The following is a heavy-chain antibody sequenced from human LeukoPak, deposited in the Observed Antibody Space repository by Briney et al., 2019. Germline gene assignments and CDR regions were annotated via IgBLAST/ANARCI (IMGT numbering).Heavy chain of an antibody. V-gene: IGHV3-48*01. CDR2: ISSSSTI. CDR3: ARVKGPGAFDI. J-gene: IGHJ3*02. D-gene: IGHD7-27*01. CDR1: RFTFSSYW. Sequence: GGSLRLSCTASRFTFSSYWMNWVRQAPGKGLEWVSYISSSSTIYYADSVKGRFTISRDNAKNSLYLQMNSLRAEDTAVYYCARVKGPGAFDIWGQGTMVTVSS.